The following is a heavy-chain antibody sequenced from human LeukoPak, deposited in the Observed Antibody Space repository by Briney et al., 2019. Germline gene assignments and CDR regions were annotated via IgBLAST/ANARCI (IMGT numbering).Heavy chain of an antibody. J-gene: IGHJ4*02. CDR2: IKQDGSEK. V-gene: IGHV3-7*01. Sequence: GGSLRLSYAASGFTFSNYWMNWVRQAPGKGLEWVANIKQDGSEKYYVDSVKGRFTISRDNAKNSLYLQMNSLRAEDTAVYYCATARFGTAGADYWGQGTLVTVSS. D-gene: IGHD1-1*01. CDR1: GFTFSNYW. CDR3: ATARFGTAGADY.